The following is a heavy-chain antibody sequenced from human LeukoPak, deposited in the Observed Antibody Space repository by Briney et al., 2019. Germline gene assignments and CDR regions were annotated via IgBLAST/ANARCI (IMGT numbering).Heavy chain of an antibody. V-gene: IGHV4-34*01. Sequence: SETLSLTCAVFSDSFSGSYWSWIRQPPGKELQWIGEINHSGTTNYNPSLKSRVTMSVDRSKNQFSLNLNSLTAADTAVYYCAREACNSGTCDAFDIWGQGTIVTVSS. D-gene: IGHD2/OR15-2a*01. CDR3: AREACNSGTCDAFDI. CDR2: INHSGTT. CDR1: SDSFSGSY. J-gene: IGHJ3*02.